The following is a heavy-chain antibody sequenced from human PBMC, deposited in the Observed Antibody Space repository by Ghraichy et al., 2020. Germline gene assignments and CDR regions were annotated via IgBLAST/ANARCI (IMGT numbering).Heavy chain of an antibody. J-gene: IGHJ6*02. CDR1: GFTFSSYW. Sequence: ESLNISCAASGFTFSSYWMHWVRQAPGKGLVWVSRINSDGSSTSYADSVKGRFTISRDNAKNTLYLQMNSLRAEDTAVYYCARDSKAAAGNYYYYGMDVWGQGTTVTVSS. D-gene: IGHD6-13*01. CDR2: INSDGSST. V-gene: IGHV3-74*01. CDR3: ARDSKAAAGNYYYYGMDV.